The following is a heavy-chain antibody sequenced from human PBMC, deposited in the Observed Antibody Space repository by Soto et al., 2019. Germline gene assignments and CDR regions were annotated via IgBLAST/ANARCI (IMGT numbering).Heavy chain of an antibody. V-gene: IGHV1-3*01. Sequence: ASVKVSCTASGYTFTSYAMHWVRQAPGQRLEWMGWINAGNGNTKYSQKFQGRVTITRDTSASTAYMELSSLRSEDTAVYYCAREGEFWSGYYYYYGMDVWGQGTTVTFSS. CDR3: AREGEFWSGYYYYYGMDV. D-gene: IGHD3-3*01. CDR2: INAGNGNT. J-gene: IGHJ6*02. CDR1: GYTFTSYA.